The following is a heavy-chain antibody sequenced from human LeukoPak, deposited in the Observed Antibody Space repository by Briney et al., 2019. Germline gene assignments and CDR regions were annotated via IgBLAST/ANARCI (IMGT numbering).Heavy chain of an antibody. CDR1: GGSISSSSYY. D-gene: IGHD6-6*01. J-gene: IGHJ5*02. CDR2: IYYSGST. Sequence: PSETLSLTCTVSGGSISSSSYYWGWIRQPPGKGLEWIGSIYYSGSTYYSPSLKSRVTISVDTSKNQFSLKLSSVTAADTAVYYCARAFESSWAVGENWFDPWGQGTLVTVSS. CDR3: ARAFESSWAVGENWFDP. V-gene: IGHV4-39*07.